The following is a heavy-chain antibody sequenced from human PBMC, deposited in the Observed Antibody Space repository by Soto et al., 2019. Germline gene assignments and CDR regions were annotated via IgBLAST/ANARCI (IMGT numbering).Heavy chain of an antibody. CDR1: SASISSSSYT. D-gene: IGHD6-13*01. V-gene: IGHV4-39*07. Sequence: SETLSLTCTVSSASISSSSYTWGWIRQPPGKGLEWIGEIYHSGSTNYNPSLKSRVTISVDRSKNQFSLKLSSVTAADTAVYYCARAGYSNHWWFDPWGQGTLVTVSS. CDR3: ARAGYSNHWWFDP. J-gene: IGHJ5*02. CDR2: IYHSGST.